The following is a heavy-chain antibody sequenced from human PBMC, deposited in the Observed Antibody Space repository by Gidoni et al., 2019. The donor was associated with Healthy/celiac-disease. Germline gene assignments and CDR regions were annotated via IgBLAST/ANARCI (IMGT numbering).Heavy chain of an antibody. J-gene: IGHJ6*03. Sequence: QVQLVQSGAEVKKPGASVKVFCKVSGYTLTELSMHWVRQAPGKGLEWMGGFDPEDGETIYAQKFQGRVTMTEDTSTDTAYMELSSLRSEDTAVYYCATTAYYDFWSGKGENYYYYYMDVWGKGTTVTVSS. CDR2: FDPEDGET. CDR1: GYTLTELS. D-gene: IGHD3-3*01. CDR3: ATTAYYDFWSGKGENYYYYYMDV. V-gene: IGHV1-24*01.